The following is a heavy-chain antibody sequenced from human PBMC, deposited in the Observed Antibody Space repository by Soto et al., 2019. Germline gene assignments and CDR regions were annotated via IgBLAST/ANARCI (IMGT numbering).Heavy chain of an antibody. J-gene: IGHJ3*02. CDR1: GFNLSAHD. Sequence: PGGSLRLSCAAAGFNLSAHDMHWVRQVKGKGLEWVSALGVAGNTFESASVKGRFTISRENAKNSMYLQMKSLRAGDTAVYYCARDMRVTYYYDSSGRSDAFDIWGQGTMVTVSS. CDR2: LGVAGNT. CDR3: ARDMRVTYYYDSSGRSDAFDI. D-gene: IGHD3-22*01. V-gene: IGHV3-13*01.